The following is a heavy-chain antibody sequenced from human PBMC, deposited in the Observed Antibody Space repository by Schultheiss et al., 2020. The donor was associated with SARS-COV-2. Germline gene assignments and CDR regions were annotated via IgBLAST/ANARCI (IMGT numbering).Heavy chain of an antibody. CDR3: ARGGFPTLDSSGYFDY. Sequence: SETLSLTCTVSGDSISSGAYYWSWIRQHPGKGLEWIGYIYYSGSTYYNPSLKSRVTISVDTSENQFSLKLTSVTAADTAMYYCARGGFPTLDSSGYFDYWGQGTLVTVSS. V-gene: IGHV4-31*03. CDR1: GDSISSGAYY. D-gene: IGHD3-22*01. CDR2: IYYSGST. J-gene: IGHJ4*02.